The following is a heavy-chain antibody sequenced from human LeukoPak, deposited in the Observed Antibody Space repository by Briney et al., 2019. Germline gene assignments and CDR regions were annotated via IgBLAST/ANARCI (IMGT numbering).Heavy chain of an antibody. Sequence: SETLSLTCTVSNGSISSFYWTWIRQPPGKGLEWIGYIYYTGTTDYNPSLKSRVTISVDTSKNQCSLKLSSVTAADTAVYYCARGYGRYFDYWGQGTLVTVSS. J-gene: IGHJ4*02. CDR3: ARGYGRYFDY. CDR2: IYYTGTT. V-gene: IGHV4-59*01. CDR1: NGSISSFY. D-gene: IGHD5-18*01.